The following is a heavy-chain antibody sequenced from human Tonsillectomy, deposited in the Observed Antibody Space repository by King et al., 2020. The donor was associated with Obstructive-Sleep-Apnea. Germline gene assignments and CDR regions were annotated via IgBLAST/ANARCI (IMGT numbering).Heavy chain of an antibody. V-gene: IGHV5-51*01. CDR2: IYPGDSDT. D-gene: IGHD5-12*01. J-gene: IGHJ6*02. CDR1: GYSFTSYW. Sequence: QLVQSGAEVKKPGESLKISCKGSGYSFTSYWIGWGRQMPGKGLEWMGIIYPGDSDTRSSPSFQAQCTISDDKSISTAYLQWSSLKDPDTAMYYCARRGVDSGYDYYYYGMDVWGQGTTVTVSS. CDR3: ARRGVDSGYDYYYYGMDV.